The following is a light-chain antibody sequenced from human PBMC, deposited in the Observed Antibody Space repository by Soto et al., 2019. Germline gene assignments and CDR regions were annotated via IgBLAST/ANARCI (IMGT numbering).Light chain of an antibody. V-gene: IGKV1-5*03. CDR1: QSVSRF. Sequence: DIPMTQSPSTLSASVGDRVTITCRASQSVSRFLAWYQLQPGKAPNLLIYEASKLGSGVPSRFSGEGSATEFTLTINSLQPDDFATYYCQQYKTNPWTFGQGTKVEIK. CDR3: QQYKTNPWT. CDR2: EAS. J-gene: IGKJ1*01.